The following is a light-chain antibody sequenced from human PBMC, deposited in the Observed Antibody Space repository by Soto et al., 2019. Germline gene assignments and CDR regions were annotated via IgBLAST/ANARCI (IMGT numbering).Light chain of an antibody. V-gene: IGLV2-14*01. CDR3: SSFTTNTTAV. CDR2: EVS. J-gene: IGLJ2*01. Sequence: QSALTQPASVSGSPGQSITISCTGTSSDVGGYDYVSWYQQHPGKAPKLMIYEVSNRPSGVSNRFSGSKSGNTAALTISGRQAEDEADDYCSSFTTNTTAVFGGGTQLTVL. CDR1: SSDVGGYDY.